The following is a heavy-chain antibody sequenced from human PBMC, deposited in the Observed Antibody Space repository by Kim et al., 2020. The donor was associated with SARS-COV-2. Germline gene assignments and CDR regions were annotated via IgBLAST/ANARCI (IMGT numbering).Heavy chain of an antibody. V-gene: IGHV1-18*01. Sequence: AQKLQGRVTMTTDTSTSTAYMELRSLRSDDTAVYYCARDPVGATPNWFDPWGQGTLVTVSS. J-gene: IGHJ5*02. D-gene: IGHD1-26*01. CDR3: ARDPVGATPNWFDP.